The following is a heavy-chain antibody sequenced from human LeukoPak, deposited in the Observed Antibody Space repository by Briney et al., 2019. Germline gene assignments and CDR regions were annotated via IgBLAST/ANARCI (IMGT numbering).Heavy chain of an antibody. CDR2: IYSGGST. CDR3: ARIVLLGELSLRNGGGDY. D-gene: IGHD3-16*02. Sequence: GGSLRLSCAASGFTVSSNYMSWVRQAPGKGLEWVSVIYSGGSTYYADSVKGRFTISRDNSKNTLYLQMNSLRAEDTAVYYCARIVLLGELSLRNGGGDYWGQGTLVTVSS. V-gene: IGHV3-66*01. J-gene: IGHJ4*02. CDR1: GFTVSSNY.